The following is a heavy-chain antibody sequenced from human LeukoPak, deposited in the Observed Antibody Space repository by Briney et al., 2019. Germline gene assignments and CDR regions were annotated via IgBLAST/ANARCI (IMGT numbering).Heavy chain of an antibody. CDR3: ARSDSSSWYGQYYFDY. D-gene: IGHD6-13*01. J-gene: IGHJ4*02. CDR1: GGTFSSYA. CDR2: IIPIFGTA. Sequence: ASVKVSCKASGGTFSSYAISWVRQAPGQGLEWMGGIIPIFGTANYTQKFQGRVTITAGESTSTAYMELSSLRSEDTAVYYCARSDSSSWYGQYYFDYWGQGTLVTVSS. V-gene: IGHV1-69*01.